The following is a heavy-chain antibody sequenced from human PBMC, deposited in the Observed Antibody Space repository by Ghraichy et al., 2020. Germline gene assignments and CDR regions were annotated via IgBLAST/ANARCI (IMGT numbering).Heavy chain of an antibody. CDR2: ISSSNSYI. J-gene: IGHJ6*02. CDR3: AREYYYDSSYGLDI. D-gene: IGHD3-22*01. Sequence: GGSLRLSCAASGFTFSTYIMNWVRQAPGKGLEWVSSISSSNSYIYYADSVRGRFTISRDNAKNSLYLQMNSLRAEDTAVYYCAREYYYDSSYGLDIWGQGTTVTVSS. CDR1: GFTFSTYI. V-gene: IGHV3-21*01.